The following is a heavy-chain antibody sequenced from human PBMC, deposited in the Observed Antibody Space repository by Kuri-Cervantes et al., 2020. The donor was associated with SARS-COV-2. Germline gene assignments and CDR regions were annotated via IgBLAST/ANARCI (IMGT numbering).Heavy chain of an antibody. CDR2: INHSGST. J-gene: IGHJ3*02. CDR3: ARNDFWSVRGAFDI. V-gene: IGHV4-34*01. Sequence: ESLKISCAASGFTFSNAWMSWVRQAPGKGLEWIGEINHSGSTNYNPSLKSRVTISVDTSKNQFSLKLSSVTAADTAVYYCARNDFWSVRGAFDIWGQGTMVTVSS. CDR1: GFTFSNAW. D-gene: IGHD3-3*01.